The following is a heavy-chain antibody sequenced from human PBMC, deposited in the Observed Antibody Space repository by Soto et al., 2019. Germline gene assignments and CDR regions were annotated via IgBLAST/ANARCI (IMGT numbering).Heavy chain of an antibody. V-gene: IGHV3-30-3*01. J-gene: IGHJ3*02. D-gene: IGHD6-19*01. Sequence: QVQLVESGGGVVQPGRSLRLSCAASGFTFSSYAMHWVRQAPGKGLEWVAVISYDGSNKYYADSVKGRFTISRDNSKNTLYLQMNSQRAEYTDGYYCARSPSGWSKGDDAFEIWGQGTMVTVSS. CDR2: ISYDGSNK. CDR3: ARSPSGWSKGDDAFEI. CDR1: GFTFSSYA.